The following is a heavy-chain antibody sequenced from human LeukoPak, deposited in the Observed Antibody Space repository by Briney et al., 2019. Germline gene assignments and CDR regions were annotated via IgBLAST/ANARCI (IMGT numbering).Heavy chain of an antibody. CDR1: GYTFTGYY. Sequence: ASVKVSFKASGYTFTGYYMHWVRQAPGQGLEWMGWINPNSGGTNYAQKFQGRVTMTRDTSISTAYMELSRLRSDDTAVYYCARGRYSRDGYNSYYFDYWGQGTLVTVSS. CDR3: ARGRYSRDGYNSYYFDY. D-gene: IGHD5-24*01. V-gene: IGHV1-2*02. J-gene: IGHJ4*02. CDR2: INPNSGGT.